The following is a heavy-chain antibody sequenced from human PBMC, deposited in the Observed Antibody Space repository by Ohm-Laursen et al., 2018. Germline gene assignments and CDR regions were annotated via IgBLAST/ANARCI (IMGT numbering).Heavy chain of an antibody. J-gene: IGHJ6*02. Sequence: GSLRLSCAASPFTFRNHWMSWAPQTPGKGLAWVANIKQDGGEKNFADSVKGRFTISRDNAKNSLYLQMNSLRAEDTAVYYCARDVAHGGYGFGMDVWGQGTTVTVSS. CDR1: PFTFRNHW. V-gene: IGHV3-7*01. CDR3: ARDVAHGGYGFGMDV. CDR2: IKQDGGEK. D-gene: IGHD5-12*01.